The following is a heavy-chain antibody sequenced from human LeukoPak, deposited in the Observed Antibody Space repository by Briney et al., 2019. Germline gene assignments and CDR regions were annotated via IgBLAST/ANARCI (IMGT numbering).Heavy chain of an antibody. CDR3: AKREDGYYGSGSAFDI. Sequence: GGSLRLSCAASGFTFSSYAMSWVRQAPGKGLEWVSAISGSGGSTYYADSVKGRFTISRDNSKNTLYLQMNSLRAEDTAVYYCAKREDGYYGSGSAFDIWGQGTMATVSS. J-gene: IGHJ3*02. D-gene: IGHD3-10*01. CDR1: GFTFSSYA. V-gene: IGHV3-23*01. CDR2: ISGSGGST.